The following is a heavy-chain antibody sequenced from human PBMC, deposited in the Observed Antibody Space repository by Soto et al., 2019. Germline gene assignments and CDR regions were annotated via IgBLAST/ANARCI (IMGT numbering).Heavy chain of an antibody. D-gene: IGHD3-10*01. V-gene: IGHV3-33*01. CDR3: ARGKRPRPGGRMDV. Sequence: PGGSLRLSCAASGFTFNNYDMQWVRQAPSKRLELVAVICYAGTDKYYADTVKGRFTISRDNAKNTLYLQMNSLRAAATAVFYCARGKRPRPGGRMDVWGQGTTVTVSS. J-gene: IGHJ6*02. CDR1: GFTFNNYD. CDR2: ICYAGTDK.